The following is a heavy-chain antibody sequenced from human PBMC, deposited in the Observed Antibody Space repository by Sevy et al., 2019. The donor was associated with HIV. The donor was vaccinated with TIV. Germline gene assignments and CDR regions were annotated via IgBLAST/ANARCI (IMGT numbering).Heavy chain of an antibody. Sequence: GGSLRLSCAASGLTVSSTYMSWVRQAPGKGLEWVAVISYDGSDKFYADSVKGRFTISRDNSKNTVYLQMNSLGPEDAAVYYCAKDLLGDYYDSSGVLDYWGQGTLVTVSS. J-gene: IGHJ4*02. CDR1: GLTVSSTY. CDR2: ISYDGSDK. V-gene: IGHV3-30*18. D-gene: IGHD3-22*01. CDR3: AKDLLGDYYDSSGVLDY.